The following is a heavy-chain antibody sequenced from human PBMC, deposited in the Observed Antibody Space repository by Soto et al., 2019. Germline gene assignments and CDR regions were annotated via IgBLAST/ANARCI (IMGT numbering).Heavy chain of an antibody. CDR2: IYYSGST. Sequence: SETLSLTCTVSGGSISSYYWSWIRQPPGEGLEWIGYIYYSGSTNYNPSLKSRVTISVDTSKNQFSLKLSSVTAADTAVYYCARAGYYDSSALGYWGQGTLVTVSS. D-gene: IGHD3-22*01. CDR3: ARAGYYDSSALGY. CDR1: GGSISSYY. V-gene: IGHV4-59*08. J-gene: IGHJ4*02.